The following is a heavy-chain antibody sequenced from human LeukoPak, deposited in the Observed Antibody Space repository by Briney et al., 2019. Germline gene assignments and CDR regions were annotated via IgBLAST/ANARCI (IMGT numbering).Heavy chain of an antibody. Sequence: PSETLSLTCAVYGGSFSGYYWSWIRQPPGKGLEWIGEINHSGSTNYNPSLKSRVTISVDTSKNQFSLKLSSVTAADTAVYYCARDVSRLWSAFNWFDPRGQGTLVTVSS. J-gene: IGHJ5*02. CDR1: GGSFSGYY. CDR2: INHSGST. D-gene: IGHD3-3*01. V-gene: IGHV4-34*01. CDR3: ARDVSRLWSAFNWFDP.